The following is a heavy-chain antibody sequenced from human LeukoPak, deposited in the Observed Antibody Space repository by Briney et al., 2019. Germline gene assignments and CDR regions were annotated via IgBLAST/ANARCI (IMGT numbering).Heavy chain of an antibody. Sequence: ASVKVSCKASGGTFSSYAISWVRQAPGQGLEWMGGIIPIFGTANYAQKFQGRVTITTDESTSTAYMELSSLRSEDTAVYYCARTPYYYDSSRSSYFDYWGQGPRSASPQ. CDR1: GGTFSSYA. J-gene: IGHJ4*02. CDR3: ARTPYYYDSSRSSYFDY. V-gene: IGHV1-69*05. CDR2: IIPIFGTA. D-gene: IGHD3-22*01.